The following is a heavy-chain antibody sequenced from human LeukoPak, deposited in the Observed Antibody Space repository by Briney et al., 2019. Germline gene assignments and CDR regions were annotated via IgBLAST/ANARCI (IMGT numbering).Heavy chain of an antibody. Sequence: GRSLRLSCAASGFTFSSYGMHWVRQAPGKGLEWVAVIWYDGSNKYYADSVKGRFTISRDNSKNTLCLQMNSLRAEDTAVYYCAKTPVAATHYYYYYMDVWGKGTTVTVSS. V-gene: IGHV3-33*06. J-gene: IGHJ6*03. CDR1: GFTFSSYG. CDR2: IWYDGSNK. D-gene: IGHD2-15*01. CDR3: AKTPVAATHYYYYYMDV.